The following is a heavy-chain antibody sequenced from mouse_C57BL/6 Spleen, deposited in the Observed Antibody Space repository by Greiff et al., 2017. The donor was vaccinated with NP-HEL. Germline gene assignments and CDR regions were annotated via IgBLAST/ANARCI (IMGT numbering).Heavy chain of an antibody. V-gene: IGHV1-80*01. CDR1: GYAFSSYW. D-gene: IGHD1-1*01. CDR2: IYPGDGDT. J-gene: IGHJ1*03. CDR3: AYYYGSSYVYFDV. Sequence: VMLVESGAELVKPGASVKISCKASGYAFSSYWMNWVKQRPGKGLEWIGQIYPGDGDTNYNGKFKGKATLTADKSSSTAYMQLSSLTSEDSAVYFCAYYYGSSYVYFDVWGTGTTVTVSS.